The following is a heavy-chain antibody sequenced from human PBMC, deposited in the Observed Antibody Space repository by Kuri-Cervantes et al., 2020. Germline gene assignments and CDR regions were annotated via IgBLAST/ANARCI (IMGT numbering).Heavy chain of an antibody. CDR1: GFTFSSYW. J-gene: IGHJ3*02. CDR3: AARPLWELLRRDAFDI. CDR2: INSDGSST. D-gene: IGHD1-26*01. Sequence: GGSLRLSCAASGFTFSSYWMHWVRQAPGKGLVWVSRINSDGSSTSYADSVKGRFTISRDNSKNTLYLQMNSLRAEDTAVYYCAARPLWELLRRDAFDIWGQGTMVTVSS. V-gene: IGHV3-74*01.